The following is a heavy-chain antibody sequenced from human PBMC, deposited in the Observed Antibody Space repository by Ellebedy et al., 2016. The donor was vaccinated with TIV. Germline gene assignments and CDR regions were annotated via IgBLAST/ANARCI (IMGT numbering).Heavy chain of an antibody. Sequence: GGSLRLSXAASGFTFSSYGMHWVRQAPGKGLEWVAVISFDGCNKYYADSVKGRFTISRDNSKNTLYLQMNSLRVEDMAVYYCAKGGGAIQYYYDSSGTYWGQGTLVTVSS. CDR2: ISFDGCNK. CDR1: GFTFSSYG. D-gene: IGHD3-22*01. CDR3: AKGGGAIQYYYDSSGTY. J-gene: IGHJ4*02. V-gene: IGHV3-30*18.